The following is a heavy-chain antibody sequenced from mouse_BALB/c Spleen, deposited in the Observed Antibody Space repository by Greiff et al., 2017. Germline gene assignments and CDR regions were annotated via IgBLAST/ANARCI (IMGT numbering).Heavy chain of an antibody. CDR2: ISIYYDNT. Sequence: QVQLKESGPELVRPGESVKISCKGSGYTFTDYAMHWVKQSHAKSLEWIGVISIYYDNTNYNQKFKGKATMTVDKSSSTAYMELARLTSEDSAIYYCARLDGNYDAMDYWGQGTSVTVSS. V-gene: IGHV1-67*01. J-gene: IGHJ4*01. CDR1: GYTFTDYA. CDR3: ARLDGNYDAMDY. D-gene: IGHD2-1*01.